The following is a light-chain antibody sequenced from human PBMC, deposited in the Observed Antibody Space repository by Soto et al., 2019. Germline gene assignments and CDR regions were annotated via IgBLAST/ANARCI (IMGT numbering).Light chain of an antibody. CDR3: HQYNNWPPWT. Sequence: EIVLTQSPGTLSLSPGERATLSCRASQSVSSSYLAWYQQKPGQAPRLFIYGASTRATGIPDRFSGSGSGTDFTLTISRLEPEDFAVYYCHQYNNWPPWTFGQGTKVEIK. J-gene: IGKJ1*01. CDR2: GAS. V-gene: IGKV3-20*01. CDR1: QSVSSSY.